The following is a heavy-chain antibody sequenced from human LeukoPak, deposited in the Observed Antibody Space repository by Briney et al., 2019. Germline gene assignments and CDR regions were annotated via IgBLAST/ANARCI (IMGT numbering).Heavy chain of an antibody. Sequence: SEIWRHTCTVSGDSINDYYWGWSRQPPGKGLEWIGYIYYSGRTKYNPSLQSRVTISVDTSKNQFSLKLRSVTAADTAVYYCARRRAEGGSNGQYVCFDYWGQGTLVTVSS. D-gene: IGHD6-13*01. V-gene: IGHV4-59*08. CDR3: ARRRAEGGSNGQYVCFDY. CDR1: GDSINDYY. J-gene: IGHJ4*02. CDR2: IYYSGRT.